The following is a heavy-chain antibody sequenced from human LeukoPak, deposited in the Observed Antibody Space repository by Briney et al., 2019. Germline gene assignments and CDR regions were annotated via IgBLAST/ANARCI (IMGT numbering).Heavy chain of an antibody. V-gene: IGHV5-51*01. J-gene: IGHJ4*02. CDR1: GYSFTSYW. Sequence: GESLKISCKGSGYSFTSYWIGWVRQMPGKGLEWMGIIYPCDSDTRYSPSFQGQVTISADKSISTAYLQWSSLKASDTAMYYCARWLIVPAAYFDYWGQGTLVTVSS. CDR2: IYPCDSDT. D-gene: IGHD2-2*01. CDR3: ARWLIVPAAYFDY.